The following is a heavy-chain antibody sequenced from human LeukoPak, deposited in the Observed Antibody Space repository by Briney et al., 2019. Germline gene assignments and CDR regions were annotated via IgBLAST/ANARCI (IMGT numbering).Heavy chain of an antibody. J-gene: IGHJ4*02. Sequence: SETLSLTCAVSGYSITTYYWSWIRQPPGKGLEWIGYMYYSGSANYNPSLKSRVTMSADTSKNQFSLQLSSVTAADTALYYCARLYSANWSPYYFDYWGQGILDTVSS. D-gene: IGHD6-13*01. CDR3: ARLYSANWSPYYFDY. CDR1: GYSITTYY. CDR2: MYYSGSA. V-gene: IGHV4-59*08.